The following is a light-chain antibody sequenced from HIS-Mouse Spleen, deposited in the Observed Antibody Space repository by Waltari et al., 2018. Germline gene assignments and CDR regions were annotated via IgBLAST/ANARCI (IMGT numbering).Light chain of an antibody. CDR2: EGS. Sequence: QSALTQPASVSGSPGQSITIPCPGPSSDVGSYTIVPWYQQHPGKAPKLMLYEGSKRPSGVSNRFSGSKSGNTASLTISGLQAEDEADYYCCSYAGSSTLVFGGGTKLTVL. V-gene: IGLV2-23*01. CDR3: CSYAGSSTLV. J-gene: IGLJ2*01. CDR1: SSDVGSYTI.